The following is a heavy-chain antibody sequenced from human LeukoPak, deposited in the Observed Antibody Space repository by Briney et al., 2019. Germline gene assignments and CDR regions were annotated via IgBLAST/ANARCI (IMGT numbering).Heavy chain of an antibody. Sequence: PSETLSLTCTVSGGSISSSSYYWGWIRQPPGKGLEWIGSIYYSGSTYYNPSLKSRVTISVDTSKNQFSLKLCSVTAADTAVYYCARRDSSGWYLTFDYWGQGTLVTVSS. CDR1: GGSISSSSYY. D-gene: IGHD6-19*01. V-gene: IGHV4-39*01. CDR2: IYYSGST. J-gene: IGHJ4*02. CDR3: ARRDSSGWYLTFDY.